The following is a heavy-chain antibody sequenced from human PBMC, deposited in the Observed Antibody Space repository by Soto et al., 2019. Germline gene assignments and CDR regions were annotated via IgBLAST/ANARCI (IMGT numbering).Heavy chain of an antibody. CDR2: VYHSGNT. CDR1: GGSLSSGNW. CDR3: ARLHYYFDSGGTSLYYFDY. D-gene: IGHD3-10*01. J-gene: IGHJ4*02. Sequence: SETLSLTCAVSGGSLSSGNWWSWVRQPPGKGLEWIAEVYHSGNTVYNPSLKSRVTISVDKSKNQFSLKLSSVTAADTAVYYCARLHYYFDSGGTSLYYFDYWGQGALVTVSS. V-gene: IGHV4-4*02.